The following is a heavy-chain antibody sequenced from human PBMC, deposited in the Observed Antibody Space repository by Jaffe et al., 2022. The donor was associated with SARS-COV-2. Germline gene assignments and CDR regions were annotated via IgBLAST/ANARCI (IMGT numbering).Heavy chain of an antibody. CDR2: ISPDGSTK. Sequence: QVQLVESGGGVVQPGRSLRLSCAASGFTFNNYAFHWVRQAPGKALEWVADISPDGSTKFYPDSVQGRFTISRDNSKNALYLQINDLRPEDTAIYYCARDRRNYYYYYMEVWGKGTAVTVSS. CDR3: ARDRRNYYYYYMEV. CDR1: GFTFNNYA. J-gene: IGHJ6*03. V-gene: IGHV3-30*04.